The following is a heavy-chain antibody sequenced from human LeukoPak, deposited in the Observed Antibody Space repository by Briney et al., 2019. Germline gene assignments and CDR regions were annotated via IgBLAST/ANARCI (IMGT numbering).Heavy chain of an antibody. Sequence: SETLSLTCTVSGCSISSYYWSWIRQPPGKGLEWIGYIYYSGSTNYNPSLKSRVTISVDTSKNQFSLKLTSVTAADTAVYYCARARGATIFQSAFDIWGQGTMVTVSS. CDR1: GCSISSYY. D-gene: IGHD5-24*01. CDR2: IYYSGST. V-gene: IGHV4-59*01. CDR3: ARARGATIFQSAFDI. J-gene: IGHJ3*02.